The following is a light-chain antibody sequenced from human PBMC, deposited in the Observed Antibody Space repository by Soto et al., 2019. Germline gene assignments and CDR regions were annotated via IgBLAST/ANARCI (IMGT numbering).Light chain of an antibody. CDR1: QTISSW. CDR3: QHYNSYSEA. V-gene: IGKV1-5*03. J-gene: IGKJ1*01. Sequence: DIQMTQSPSTLSGSVGDRVTITCRASQTISSWLAWYQQKPGKAPKLLIYKASTLKSGVPSRFSDSGSGTVFTLTISSLQPDDFATYYCQHYNSYSEAFGQGTKVEL. CDR2: KAS.